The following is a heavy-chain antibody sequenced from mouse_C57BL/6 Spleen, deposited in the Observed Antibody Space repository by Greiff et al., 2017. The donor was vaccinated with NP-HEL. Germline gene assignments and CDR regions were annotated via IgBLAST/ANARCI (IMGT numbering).Heavy chain of an antibody. V-gene: IGHV5-4*01. D-gene: IGHD1-1*01. Sequence: DVMLVESGGGLVKPGGSLKLSCAASGFTFSSYAMSWVRQTPEKRLEWVATISDGGSYTYYPDNVKGRFTISRDNAKNNLYLQMSHLKSVDTAMYYCARENYYGSSYNHYYFDYWGQGTTLTVSA. CDR2: ISDGGSYT. CDR3: ARENYYGSSYNHYYFDY. J-gene: IGHJ2*01. CDR1: GFTFSSYA.